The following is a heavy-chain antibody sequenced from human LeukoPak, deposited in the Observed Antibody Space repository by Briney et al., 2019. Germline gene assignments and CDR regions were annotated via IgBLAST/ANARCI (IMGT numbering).Heavy chain of an antibody. D-gene: IGHD6-6*01. CDR1: GYTFTSYG. V-gene: IGHV1-69*13. J-gene: IGHJ3*02. Sequence: SVKVSCKASGYTFTSYGISWVRQAPGQGLEWMGGIIPIFGTANYAQKFQGRVTITADESASTAYMELSSLRSEDTAVYYCARDRPPGHDAFDIWGQGTMVTVSS. CDR2: IIPIFGTA. CDR3: ARDRPPGHDAFDI.